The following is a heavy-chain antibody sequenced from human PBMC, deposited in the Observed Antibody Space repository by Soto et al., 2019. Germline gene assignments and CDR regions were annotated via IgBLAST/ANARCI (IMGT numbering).Heavy chain of an antibody. V-gene: IGHV4-39*01. J-gene: IGHJ5*02. CDR2: IYYSGST. CDR3: ASSYVILTGYYHQQNWFDQ. D-gene: IGHD3-9*01. CDR1: GGSISSSSYY. Sequence: SETLSLTCTVSGGSISSSSYYWCWIRHPPGKGLEWIGSIYYSGSTYYNPSLKSRVTISVDTSKNQFSLKLSSVTAADTAVYYCASSYVILTGYYHQQNWFDQWGQGLLVTVPS.